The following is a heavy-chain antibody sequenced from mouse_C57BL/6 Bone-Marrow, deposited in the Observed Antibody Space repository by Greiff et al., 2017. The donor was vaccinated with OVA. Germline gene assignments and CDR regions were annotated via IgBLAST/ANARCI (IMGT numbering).Heavy chain of an antibody. CDR1: GYTFTSYG. V-gene: IGHV1-81*01. J-gene: IGHJ2*01. D-gene: IGHD4-1*01. CDR2: IYPRSGNT. Sequence: VQLQQSGAELARPGASVKLSCKASGYTFTSYGISWVKQRTGQGLEWIGEIYPRSGNTYYNEKFKGKATLTADKSSSTAYMELRSLTSEDSAVYFCARRWDPFDYWGQGTTLTVSS. CDR3: ARRWDPFDY.